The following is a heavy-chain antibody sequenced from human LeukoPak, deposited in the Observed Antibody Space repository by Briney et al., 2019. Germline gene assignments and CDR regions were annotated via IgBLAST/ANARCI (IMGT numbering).Heavy chain of an antibody. V-gene: IGHV3-20*04. CDR2: INWNGGST. J-gene: IGHJ4*02. Sequence: GGSLRLSCAASGFTFDDYGMSWVRQAPGKGLEWVSGINWNGGSTGHIDSVKGRFIISRDNAKTSLYLQMNSLRAEDTAFYYCARVGAQTGYYFDNWGQGTLVTVSP. CDR1: GFTFDDYG. CDR3: ARVGAQTGYYFDN. D-gene: IGHD1-26*01.